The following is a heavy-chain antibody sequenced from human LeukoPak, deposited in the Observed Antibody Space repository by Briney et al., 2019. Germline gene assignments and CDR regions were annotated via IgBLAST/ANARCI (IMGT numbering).Heavy chain of an antibody. Sequence: SETLSLTCAVSGGSISSGDYYWSWIRQPPGKGLEWIGYIYYSGSTYYNPFLKSRVTISVDTSKNQFSLKLSSVTAADTAVYYCARVPYYYDSRDYWGQGTLVTVSS. CDR1: GGSISSGDYY. V-gene: IGHV4-30-4*01. J-gene: IGHJ4*02. D-gene: IGHD3-22*01. CDR3: ARVPYYYDSRDY. CDR2: IYYSGST.